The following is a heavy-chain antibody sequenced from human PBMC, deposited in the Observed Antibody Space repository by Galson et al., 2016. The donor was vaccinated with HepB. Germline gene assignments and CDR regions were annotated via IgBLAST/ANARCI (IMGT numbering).Heavy chain of an antibody. V-gene: IGHV4-34*01. J-gene: IGHJ3*02. Sequence: SETLSLTCGVYGDSFRAYYWNWIRQPPGKGLEWIGQINQSGSTSFNPSLNSRVTISADSSTNQFSLELNSVTTADTAVYYCARGRLEWCHDALDIWDQGTMVIVSS. CDR1: GDSFRAYY. D-gene: IGHD3-3*01. CDR2: INQSGST. CDR3: ARGRLEWCHDALDI.